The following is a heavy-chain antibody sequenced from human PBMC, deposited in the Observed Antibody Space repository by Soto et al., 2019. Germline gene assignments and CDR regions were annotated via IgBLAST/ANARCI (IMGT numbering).Heavy chain of an antibody. CDR1: GFTFSDYY. J-gene: IGHJ6*03. CDR3: ARVEIRAWGYCSGGSCYSVRYYYYMDV. V-gene: IGHV3-11*01. CDR2: ISSSGSTI. D-gene: IGHD2-15*01. Sequence: SGGSLRLSCAASGFTFSDYYMSWIRQAPGKGLEWVSHISSSGSTIYYADSVKGRFTISRDNAKNSLYLQMNSLRAEDTAVYYCARVEIRAWGYCSGGSCYSVRYYYYMDVWGKGT.